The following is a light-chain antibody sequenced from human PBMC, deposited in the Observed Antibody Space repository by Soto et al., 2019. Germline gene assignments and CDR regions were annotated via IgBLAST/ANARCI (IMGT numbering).Light chain of an antibody. Sequence: DIQMTQSPSSLSASVGDRVTITCRASQGVSAYLLWYQQTQGRAPKLLIYAASNLVSGVPSRFSGSGSGTNFTLTIRSLQPEDSATYFCQQSYDTPPYTFGQGTKLEIK. J-gene: IGKJ2*01. CDR3: QQSYDTPPYT. CDR1: QGVSAY. V-gene: IGKV1-39*01. CDR2: AAS.